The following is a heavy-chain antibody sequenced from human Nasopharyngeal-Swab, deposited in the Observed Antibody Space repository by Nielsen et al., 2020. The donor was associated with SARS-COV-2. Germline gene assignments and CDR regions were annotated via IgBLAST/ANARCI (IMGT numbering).Heavy chain of an antibody. CDR3: ARGARSPSGSFDFWTARYYYYYYMDV. CDR1: GGSFSNDY. V-gene: IGHV4-34*01. D-gene: IGHD3/OR15-3a*01. J-gene: IGHJ6*03. CDR2: INHSGST. Sequence: SETLSLTCAVYGGSFSNDYWGWVRQPPGKGLEWIGEINHSGSTNYNPSLNSRLTISVDTSKSQFSLRLTSVTAADTAVYYCARGARSPSGSFDFWTARYYYYYYMDVWGKGTSVTVSS.